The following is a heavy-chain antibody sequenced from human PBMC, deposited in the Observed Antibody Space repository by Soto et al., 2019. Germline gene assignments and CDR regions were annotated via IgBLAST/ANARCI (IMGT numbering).Heavy chain of an antibody. J-gene: IGHJ5*02. CDR2: FDPDEAET. D-gene: IGHD4-17*01. CDR1: GYTLNEVA. CDR3: TTYHGDYNFDH. V-gene: IGHV1-24*01. Sequence: QVQLVQSGAEVKKPGASVKVSCKVSGYTLNEVAMHWVRQAPGKGLEWLGGFDPDEAETIYAQHFQGRVTMTEDTYTDTVYMELSSRRSEDTALYFCTTYHGDYNFDHWGQGTLVTVSS.